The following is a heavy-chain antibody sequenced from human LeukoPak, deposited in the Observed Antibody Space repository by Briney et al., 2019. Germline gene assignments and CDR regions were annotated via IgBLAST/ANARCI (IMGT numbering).Heavy chain of an antibody. D-gene: IGHD1-14*01. V-gene: IGHV3-30*18. CDR2: ILYDGTNR. CDR3: AKQTYNTGYYDH. Sequence: TGGSLRLSCAASGFTSSSYGMHWVCQAPGKGLEWVAVILYDGTNRNYADSVKGRFTISRDNSKNTLYLQMGSLRVEDTAVYYCAKQTYNTGYYDHWGQGTLVTVSS. J-gene: IGHJ4*02. CDR1: GFTSSSYG.